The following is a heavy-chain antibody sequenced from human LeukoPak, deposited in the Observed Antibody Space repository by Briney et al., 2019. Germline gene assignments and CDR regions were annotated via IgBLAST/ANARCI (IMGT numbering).Heavy chain of an antibody. J-gene: IGHJ3*02. CDR2: IYPGDSGS. D-gene: IGHD5-24*01. V-gene: IGHV5-51*01. CDR3: ARHGVEGYNMAFHI. CDR1: GHIFTNYW. Sequence: GESMKISCKASGHIFTNYWIAWVRQMPGKGLEWMGIIYPGDSGSRYSPSFQGYVTISADKSISTAYLQWSSLKASDTAMYYCARHGVEGYNMAFHIWGQGTLCTVSS.